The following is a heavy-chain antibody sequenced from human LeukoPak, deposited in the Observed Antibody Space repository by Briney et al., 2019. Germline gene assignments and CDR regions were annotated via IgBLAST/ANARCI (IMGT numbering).Heavy chain of an antibody. CDR2: IYSGGST. CDR1: GFTVSSNY. Sequence: GGSLRLSCAASGFTVSSNYMSWVRQAPGKGLEWVSVIYSGGSTYYADSVKGRFTISRDNSKNTLYLQMNSLRAEDTAVYYCARVVPTATYLDAFDIWGQGTMVTVSS. V-gene: IGHV3-66*01. D-gene: IGHD5-12*01. CDR3: ARVVPTATYLDAFDI. J-gene: IGHJ3*02.